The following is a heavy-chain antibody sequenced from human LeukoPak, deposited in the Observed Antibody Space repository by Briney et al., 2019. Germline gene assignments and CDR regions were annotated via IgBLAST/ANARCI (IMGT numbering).Heavy chain of an antibody. Sequence: SETLSLTCAVYGGSFSGYYWSWIRQPPGKGLEWIGEINHSGSTNYNPSLKSRVTISVDTSKNQFSLKLSSVTAADTAVYYWARMYDWSGAWFDPWGKGTLVTVSS. J-gene: IGHJ5*02. CDR2: INHSGST. V-gene: IGHV4-34*01. CDR3: ARMYDWSGAWFDP. CDR1: GGSFSGYY. D-gene: IGHD1-1*01.